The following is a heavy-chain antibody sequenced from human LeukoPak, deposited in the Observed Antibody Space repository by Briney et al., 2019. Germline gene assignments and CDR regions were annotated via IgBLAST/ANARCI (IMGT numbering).Heavy chain of an antibody. CDR1: GGSFSGYY. V-gene: IGHV4-34*01. D-gene: IGHD6-13*01. Sequence: SETLSLTCAVYGGSFSGYYWSWIRQPPGKGLEWIGEINHSGGTNYNPSLKSRVTISVDTSKNQFSLKLSSVTAADTAVYYCARSYSSSWSWFDPWGQGTLVTVSS. CDR2: INHSGGT. CDR3: ARSYSSSWSWFDP. J-gene: IGHJ5*02.